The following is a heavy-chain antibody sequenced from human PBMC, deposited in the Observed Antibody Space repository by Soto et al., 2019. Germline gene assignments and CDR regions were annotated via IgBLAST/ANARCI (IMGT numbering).Heavy chain of an antibody. J-gene: IGHJ4*02. Sequence: GGSLRLSCSASGFTFSSYAMHWVRQAPGKGLEYVSAISSNGGSTYYADSVKGRFTISRDNSKNTLYLHMSSLRAEDTAVYYCVKDHGYYEDSSGYSLDYWGQGTLVTVSS. D-gene: IGHD3-22*01. V-gene: IGHV3-64D*06. CDR1: GFTFSSYA. CDR3: VKDHGYYEDSSGYSLDY. CDR2: ISSNGGST.